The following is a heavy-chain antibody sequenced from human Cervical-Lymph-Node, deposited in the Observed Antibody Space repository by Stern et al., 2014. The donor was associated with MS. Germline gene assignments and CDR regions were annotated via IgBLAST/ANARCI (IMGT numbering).Heavy chain of an antibody. Sequence: VQLVESGAAVTKPGASVKVSCKASGYSFTAYFIHWVRQAPGQGLEWMGWISTDTGGANYAQRLQGRVTMTRDTSISTTYMELSRLRSDDTAVYYCARDRGSHSDYWGQGTLVTVSS. J-gene: IGHJ4*02. V-gene: IGHV1-2*02. CDR1: GYSFTAYF. D-gene: IGHD1-26*01. CDR2: ISTDTGGA. CDR3: ARDRGSHSDY.